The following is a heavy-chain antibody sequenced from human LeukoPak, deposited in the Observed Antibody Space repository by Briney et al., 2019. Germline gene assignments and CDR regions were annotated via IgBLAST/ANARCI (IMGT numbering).Heavy chain of an antibody. J-gene: IGHJ6*04. CDR1: GRSISRYY. V-gene: IGHV4-59*08. Sequence: PSEPLSLTCTVSGRSISRYYWSWLRHPPGKGLEWLGYIYYSGSTNHNPSLKSRVNISLDPSKNHFSLTLSSVTAADTAVYYCARHNVGRQWLNPNYYDGIDVWGEGDTVTVSS. CDR3: ARHNVGRQWLNPNYYDGIDV. CDR2: IYYSGST. D-gene: IGHD6-19*01.